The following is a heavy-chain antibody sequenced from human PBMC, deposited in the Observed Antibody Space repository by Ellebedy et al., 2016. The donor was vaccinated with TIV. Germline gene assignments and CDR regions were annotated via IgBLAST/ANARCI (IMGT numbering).Heavy chain of an antibody. J-gene: IGHJ3*02. CDR2: ISSSSGSK. Sequence: PGRSLRLSCAASGFSFSNYMMNWVRQAPGKGLEWVSYISSSSGSKYYADSVKGRFTVSRDNAKNSLYLQMNSLRDEDTAVYYCARGCGGDCYADAFDTWGQGTVVTVPS. CDR3: ARGCGGDCYADAFDT. CDR1: GFSFSNYM. D-gene: IGHD2-21*02. V-gene: IGHV3-48*02.